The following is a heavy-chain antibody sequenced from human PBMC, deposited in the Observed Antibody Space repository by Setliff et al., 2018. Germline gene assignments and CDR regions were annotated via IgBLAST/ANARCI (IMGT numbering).Heavy chain of an antibody. D-gene: IGHD3-10*01. Sequence: SETLSLTCTVSGGSLSTYYWSWIRQSPGRGLEYIGYVYYNGAADYSPSLKSRVTLSVDTSKNQFSLKLRSVTAADTAVYYCARDRSTVIRGVTSFFYYYMDVWGGGTTVTVSS. J-gene: IGHJ6*03. CDR2: VYYNGAA. CDR3: ARDRSTVIRGVTSFFYYYMDV. V-gene: IGHV4-59*01. CDR1: GGSLSTYY.